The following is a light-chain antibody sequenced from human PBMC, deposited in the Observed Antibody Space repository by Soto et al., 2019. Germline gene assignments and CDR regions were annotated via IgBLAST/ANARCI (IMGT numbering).Light chain of an antibody. Sequence: SSVSASVADRVTITCRASQDIAGYLAWYQHKPGRAPELLIHEASTLQSGVPSRFSGSGSGTDFTLTISSLQPDDFATYYCQHDYSYSEAFGQGTRVEI. CDR1: QDIAGY. CDR3: QHDYSYSEA. V-gene: IGKV1D-12*01. J-gene: IGKJ5*01. CDR2: EAS.